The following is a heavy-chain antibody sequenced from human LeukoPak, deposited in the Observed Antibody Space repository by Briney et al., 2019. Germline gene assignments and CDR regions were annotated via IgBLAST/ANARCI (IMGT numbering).Heavy chain of an antibody. Sequence: GASVKVSCKASGYTFTGYYMHWVRQAPGQGLEWMGWINPNSGGTNYAQKFQGRVTMTRDTSISTAYMELSRLRSDDTAVYYCARLQLLQAYYYYYYMDVWGKGTTVTVSS. CDR3: ARLQLLQAYYYYYYMDV. D-gene: IGHD2-2*01. V-gene: IGHV1-2*02. CDR1: GYTFTGYY. J-gene: IGHJ6*03. CDR2: INPNSGGT.